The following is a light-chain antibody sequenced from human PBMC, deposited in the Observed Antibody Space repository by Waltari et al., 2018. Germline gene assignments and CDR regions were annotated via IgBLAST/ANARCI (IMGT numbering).Light chain of an antibody. Sequence: QLVLTQSPSASASLGASVKLTCPLSSGHSSYTLPWHQQQPEKGPRYLMKVNSDGGHSKGDGIPDRFSGASAGAERYLPISSLQSEDEADYYCQTWGTGIHVVFGGGTKLTVL. CDR2: VNSDGGH. J-gene: IGLJ2*01. V-gene: IGLV4-69*01. CDR3: QTWGTGIHVV. CDR1: SGHSSYT.